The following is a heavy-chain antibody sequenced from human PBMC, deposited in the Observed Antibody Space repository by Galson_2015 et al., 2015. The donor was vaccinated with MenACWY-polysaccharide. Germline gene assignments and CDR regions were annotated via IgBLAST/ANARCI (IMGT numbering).Heavy chain of an antibody. CDR3: ARRSLYNWYFDL. CDR2: IHATGST. J-gene: IGHJ2*01. V-gene: IGHV4-4*07. D-gene: IGHD1-1*01. Sequence: ETLSLTCPVSHVSITSSYWSWIRQSADKGLEYLGRIHATGSTAYNSSFRSRVAMSVDLHSNQLSLRLVSVTASDTAIYYCARRSLYNWYFDLWGRGTLVIVSS. CDR1: HVSITSSY.